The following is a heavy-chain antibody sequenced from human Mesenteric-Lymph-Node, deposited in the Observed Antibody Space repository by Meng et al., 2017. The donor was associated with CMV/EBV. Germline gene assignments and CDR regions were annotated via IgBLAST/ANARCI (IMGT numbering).Heavy chain of an antibody. J-gene: IGHJ4*02. Sequence: GGSLRLSCAGSGFTFSDYSMNWVRQAPGKGLEWLSYISSRSTSIFYSDSAKGRFTISRDNAKNSLYLQMNSLRAEDTAVYYCARPTVYSSGWYFDYWGQGTLVTVSS. CDR2: ISSRSTSI. V-gene: IGHV3-48*04. CDR3: ARPTVYSSGWYFDY. CDR1: GFTFSDYS. D-gene: IGHD6-19*01.